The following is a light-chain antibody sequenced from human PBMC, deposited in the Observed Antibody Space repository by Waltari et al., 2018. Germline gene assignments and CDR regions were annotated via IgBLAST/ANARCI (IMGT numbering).Light chain of an antibody. CDR2: DND. CDR3: QSYDSGQWV. J-gene: IGLJ3*02. V-gene: IGLV1-40*01. CDR1: SSNIGAGSD. Sequence: QSVLTQPPSVSGAPGQRVTISCTGSSSNIGAGSDVHWYQQFSGTAPKLLMFDNDNRPSGVPYRSSGSRSGTSAYLAITGLQTDDEADYFCQSYDSGQWVFGGGTKVTVL.